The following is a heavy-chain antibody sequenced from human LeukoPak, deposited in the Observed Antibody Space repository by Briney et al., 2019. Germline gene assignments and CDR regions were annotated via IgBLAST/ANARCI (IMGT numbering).Heavy chain of an antibody. CDR2: IKQDGSEK. Sequence: GGSLRLSCAASGFTFSSYWMSWVRQAPGKGLEWVANIKQDGSEKYYVDSVKGRFTISRDNAKNSLYLQMNSLRAEDTAVYYCAGGRERDGYSIDYWGQGTLVTVSS. CDR3: AGGRERDGYSIDY. D-gene: IGHD5-24*01. V-gene: IGHV3-7*01. CDR1: GFTFSSYW. J-gene: IGHJ4*02.